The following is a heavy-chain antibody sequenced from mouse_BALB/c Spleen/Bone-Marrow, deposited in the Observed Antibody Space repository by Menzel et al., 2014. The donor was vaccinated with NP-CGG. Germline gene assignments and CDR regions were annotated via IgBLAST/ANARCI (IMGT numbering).Heavy chain of an antibody. J-gene: IGHJ2*01. CDR2: ISNAGGST. D-gene: IGHD6-1*01. CDR3: ARQICFPYIDY. CDR1: GFTFSSYT. V-gene: IGHV5-12-2*01. Sequence: EVKLQESGGGLVQPGGSLKLSCAASGFTFSSYTMSWVRQTPEKSLEWVAYISNAGGSTYYPDTVQGRFTISRDNAKNNLCLQMTSLKAEDTAMYYCARQICFPYIDYWGQGTTLTVSS.